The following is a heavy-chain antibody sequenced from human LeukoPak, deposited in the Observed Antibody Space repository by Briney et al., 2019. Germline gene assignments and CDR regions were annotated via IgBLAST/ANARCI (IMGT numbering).Heavy chain of an antibody. CDR2: IYYSGST. V-gene: IGHV4-59*01. Sequence: KTSETLSLTCTVSGGSISSYYWSWIRQPPGEGLEWIGYIYYSGSTNYNPSLKSRVTISVDTSKNQFSLKLSSVTAADTAVYYCARGEDSSSWYDYWGQGTLVTVSS. J-gene: IGHJ4*02. D-gene: IGHD6-13*01. CDR1: GGSISSYY. CDR3: ARGEDSSSWYDY.